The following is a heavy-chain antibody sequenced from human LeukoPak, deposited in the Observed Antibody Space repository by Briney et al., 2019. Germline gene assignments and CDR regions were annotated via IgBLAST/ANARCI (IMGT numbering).Heavy chain of an antibody. J-gene: IGHJ6*02. CDR1: GFTFSSYA. CDR2: ISYDGSNK. CDR3: ASPVRDGYNSNYYYGMDV. D-gene: IGHD5-24*01. V-gene: IGHV3-30-3*01. Sequence: GGSLRLSCAASGFTFSSYAMHWVRQAPGKGLEWVAVISYDGSNKYYADSVKGRFTISRDNSKNTPYLQMNSLRAEDTAVYYCASPVRDGYNSNYYYGMDVWGQGTTVTVSS.